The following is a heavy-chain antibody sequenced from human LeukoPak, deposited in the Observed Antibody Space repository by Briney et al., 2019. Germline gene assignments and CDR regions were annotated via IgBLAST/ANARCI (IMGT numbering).Heavy chain of an antibody. CDR1: GFTFSSYS. CDR3: ARVSSGWYGPLDY. Sequence: PGGSLRLSCAASGFTFSSYSMNWVRQAPGKGLEWVSSISSSSSYIYYAESVKGRFTISRDNAKNSLYLQMNSLRAEDTAVYYCARVSSGWYGPLDYWGQGTLVTVSS. D-gene: IGHD6-19*01. J-gene: IGHJ4*02. CDR2: ISSSSSYI. V-gene: IGHV3-21*01.